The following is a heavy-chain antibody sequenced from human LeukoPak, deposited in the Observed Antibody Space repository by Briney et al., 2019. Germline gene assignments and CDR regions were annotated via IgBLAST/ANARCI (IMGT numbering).Heavy chain of an antibody. Sequence: GGTLRLSCAASGFTFSSCGMSWVRQAPGKGLEWVSAISGSGGSTYYADSVKGRFTISRDNSKNTLYLQMNSLRAEDTAVYYCARDSELVLGIRYYYYYMDVWGKGTTVTVSS. CDR1: GFTFSSCG. CDR2: ISGSGGST. CDR3: ARDSELVLGIRYYYYYMDV. J-gene: IGHJ6*03. D-gene: IGHD6-13*01. V-gene: IGHV3-23*01.